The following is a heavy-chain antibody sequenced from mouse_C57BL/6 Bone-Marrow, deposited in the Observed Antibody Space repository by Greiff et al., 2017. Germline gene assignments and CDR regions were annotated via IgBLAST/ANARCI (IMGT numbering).Heavy chain of an antibody. V-gene: IGHV5-2*01. CDR1: EYEFPSHD. J-gene: IGHJ3*01. D-gene: IGHD2-10*01. Sequence: EVQLQEPGGGLVQPGESLKLSCESTEYEFPSHDMSWVRKTPEKRLELVAAINSAGGSAYYTDNMERRFIISRDNTQTTLYLQMSSLRSEDTALYYCASFLLGAYWGQGTLVTVSA. CDR2: INSAGGSA. CDR3: ASFLLGAY.